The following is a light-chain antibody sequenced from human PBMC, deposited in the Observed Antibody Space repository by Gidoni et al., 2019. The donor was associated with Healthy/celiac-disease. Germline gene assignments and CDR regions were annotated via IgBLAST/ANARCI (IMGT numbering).Light chain of an antibody. CDR3: QQYNSYSFT. V-gene: IGKV1-5*03. Sequence: DIQMTQSPSTLSASVGDRVTITCRASQSISSWLAWYQQKPGKAPKLLIYKASSLESGVPSRFSGSGSGTEFTRTISSLQPDDFATYYCQQYNSYSFTVGPGTKVDIK. J-gene: IGKJ3*01. CDR2: KAS. CDR1: QSISSW.